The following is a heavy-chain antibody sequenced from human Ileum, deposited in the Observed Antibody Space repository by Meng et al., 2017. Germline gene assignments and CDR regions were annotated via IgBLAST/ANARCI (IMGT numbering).Heavy chain of an antibody. D-gene: IGHD3-22*01. CDR2: ISYDGNKK. CDR1: GFTFRSYA. J-gene: IGHJ4*02. V-gene: IGHV3-30*04. Sequence: GGSLRLSCAASGFTFRSYAMHWVRQAPGKGLEWVAVISYDGNKKYYADSVKGRFTISRDNSKNTLFLQMNSLRAEDTAVYYCARDVTMTVDYWGLGTLVTVSS. CDR3: ARDVTMTVDY.